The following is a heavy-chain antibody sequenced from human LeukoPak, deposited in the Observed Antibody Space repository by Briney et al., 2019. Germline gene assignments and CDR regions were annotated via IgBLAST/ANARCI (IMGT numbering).Heavy chain of an antibody. CDR3: AKGSTNARPYYFDY. CDR2: MTGSGDST. Sequence: GGSLRLSCAASGFTFSNYVMSWVRQAPGKGLEWVSAMTGSGDSTYYADSVKGRFIISRDNSKNTVYLQMNSLRAEDTAIYYCAKGSTNARPYYFDYWGQGTLVTVSS. D-gene: IGHD2-8*01. CDR1: GFTFSNYV. J-gene: IGHJ4*02. V-gene: IGHV3-23*01.